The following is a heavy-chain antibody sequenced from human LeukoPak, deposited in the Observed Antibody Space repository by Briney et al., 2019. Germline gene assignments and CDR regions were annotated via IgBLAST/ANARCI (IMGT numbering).Heavy chain of an antibody. CDR2: IYYTGTT. D-gene: IGHD2/OR15-2a*01. V-gene: IGHV4-39*01. CDR3: GRTIYHESTIFP. J-gene: IGHJ5*02. CDR1: GGSITTGSYY. Sequence: SETLSLTCTVSGGSITTGSYYWGWIRQPPWKGLEWIASIYYTGTTYYNPSLKSRVTISVDTSKNQFSLRLTSVTAADTAVYFCGRTIYHESTIFPWGQGTLVTVSS.